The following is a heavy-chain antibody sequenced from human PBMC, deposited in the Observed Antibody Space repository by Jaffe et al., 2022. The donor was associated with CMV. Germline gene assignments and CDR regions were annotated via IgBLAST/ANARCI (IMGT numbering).Heavy chain of an antibody. V-gene: IGHV4-4*02. Sequence: QVQLQESGPGLVRPSGTLSLTCAVSGAAIRTSNWWSWVRQLPGQGLEWIGEIYHSGSTNYNPSLKSRVTMSLDKSKDQFFLNLTSVTAADTAVYYCARDRTYYYGSGSPGGYYMDVWGKGTTVTVSS. CDR3: ARDRTYYYGSGSPGGYYMDV. CDR2: IYHSGST. D-gene: IGHD3-10*01. J-gene: IGHJ6*03. CDR1: GAAIRTSNW.